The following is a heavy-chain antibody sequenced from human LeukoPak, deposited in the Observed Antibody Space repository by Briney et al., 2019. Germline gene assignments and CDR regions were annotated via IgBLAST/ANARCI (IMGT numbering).Heavy chain of an antibody. CDR2: INHSGST. V-gene: IGHV4-39*07. J-gene: IGHJ4*02. CDR1: GGSISSGDYY. Sequence: SETLSLTCTVSGGSISSGDYYWSWIRQPPGKGLEWIGEINHSGSTNYNPSLKSRVTISVDTSKNQFSLKLSSVTAADTAVYYCARGAGPGILTGYWGQGTLVTVSS. D-gene: IGHD3-9*01. CDR3: ARGAGPGILTGY.